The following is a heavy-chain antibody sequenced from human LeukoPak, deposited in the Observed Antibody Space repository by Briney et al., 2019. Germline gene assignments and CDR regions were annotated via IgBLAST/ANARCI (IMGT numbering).Heavy chain of an antibody. CDR1: GYTFTSYD. CDR2: MNPNSGNT. V-gene: IGHV1-8*01. Sequence: ASVKVSCKASGYTFTSYDINWVRQATGQGLEWMGWMNPNSGNTGYAQKFQGRVTMTRNTSISTAYMELSSLRSEDTAVYYCAKGIYGSGSYYSNYYYNMDVWGKGTTVTISS. D-gene: IGHD3-10*01. CDR3: AKGIYGSGSYYSNYYYNMDV. J-gene: IGHJ6*03.